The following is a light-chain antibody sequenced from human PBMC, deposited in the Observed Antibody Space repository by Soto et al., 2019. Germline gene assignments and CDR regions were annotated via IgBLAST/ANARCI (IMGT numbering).Light chain of an antibody. V-gene: IGKV3-15*01. Sequence: IVMTQSPATLSVAPGERVTFSCRASQGISRKVAWYQHKPGQAPRLLISGASTGATGIPARFSGSGSGTEFTPPISGLQSEDCAIYYCQQYHTCPITFGGGPKVEIK. CDR2: GAS. CDR1: QGISRK. CDR3: QQYHTCPIT. J-gene: IGKJ4*01.